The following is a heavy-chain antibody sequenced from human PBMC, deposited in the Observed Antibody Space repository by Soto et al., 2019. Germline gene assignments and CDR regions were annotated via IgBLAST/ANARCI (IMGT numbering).Heavy chain of an antibody. V-gene: IGHV1-18*01. Sequence: QVQLVQSGDEMKKPGASVRVSCKASGYIFVNYGIAWVRQAPGQGLEWMGWISPYTGDTHSASKVQGRLTMTTDTYTSTAYMDLGSLTSDDTAVYYCAMVDNYVTPTPQDVWGQGTTVTVSS. D-gene: IGHD3-16*01. CDR3: AMVDNYVTPTPQDV. J-gene: IGHJ6*02. CDR2: ISPYTGDT. CDR1: GYIFVNYG.